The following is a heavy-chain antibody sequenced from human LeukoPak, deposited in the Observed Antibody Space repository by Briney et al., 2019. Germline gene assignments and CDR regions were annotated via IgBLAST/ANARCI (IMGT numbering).Heavy chain of an antibody. CDR2: ISAYNGNT. Sequence: PGASVEVSCKASGYTFTSYGISWVRQAPGQGLEWMGWISAYNGNTNYAQKLQGRVTMTTDTSTSTAYMELRSLRSDDTAVYYCARGGDSSGWSYYYYYMDVWGKGTTVTVSS. J-gene: IGHJ6*03. CDR3: ARGGDSSGWSYYYYYMDV. V-gene: IGHV1-18*01. CDR1: GYTFTSYG. D-gene: IGHD6-19*01.